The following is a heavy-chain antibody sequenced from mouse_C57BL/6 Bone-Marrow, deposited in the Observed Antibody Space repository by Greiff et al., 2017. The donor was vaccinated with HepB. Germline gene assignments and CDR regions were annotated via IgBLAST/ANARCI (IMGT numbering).Heavy chain of an antibody. J-gene: IGHJ4*01. CDR2: ISYSGST. CDR1: GYSITSGYD. CDR3: ARGGDPYAMDY. V-gene: IGHV3-1*01. Sequence: VQLQHSGPGMVKPSQSLSLTCTVTGYSITSGYDWHWIRHFPGNKLEWMGYISYSGSTNYNPSLKSRISITHDTSKNHFFLKLNSVTTEDTATYYCARGGDPYAMDYWGQGTSVTVSS. D-gene: IGHD3-3*01.